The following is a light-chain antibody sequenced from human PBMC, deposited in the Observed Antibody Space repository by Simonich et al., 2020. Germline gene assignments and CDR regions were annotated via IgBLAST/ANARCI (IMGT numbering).Light chain of an antibody. CDR3: QQYDNLPFT. CDR1: QDISNY. J-gene: IGKJ3*01. CDR2: DAS. Sequence: DIQMTQSPSSLSASVGDRVTITCHASQDISNYLNWNQQKPGKAPKLLIYDASNLETGVPSRFSGSGSGTDFTFTISSLQPEDIATYYCQQYDNLPFTFGPGTKVDIK. V-gene: IGKV1-33*01.